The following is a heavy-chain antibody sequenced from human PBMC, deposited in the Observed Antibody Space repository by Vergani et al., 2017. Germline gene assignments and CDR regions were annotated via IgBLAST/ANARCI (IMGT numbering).Heavy chain of an antibody. D-gene: IGHD5-12*01. CDR1: GGSISSYY. CDR2: IYYSGST. CDR3: ARDRVKSGYDSGTYSKQPYYYDYMDV. Sequence: QVQLQESGPGLVKPSETLSLTCTVSGGSISSYYWSWIRQPPGQGLEWIGYIYYSGSTNYNPSLKSRVTISVDTSKNQFYMKLSAVTAADKAVYYCARDRVKSGYDSGTYSKQPYYYDYMDVWGKGTTVTVSS. V-gene: IGHV4-59*01. J-gene: IGHJ6*03.